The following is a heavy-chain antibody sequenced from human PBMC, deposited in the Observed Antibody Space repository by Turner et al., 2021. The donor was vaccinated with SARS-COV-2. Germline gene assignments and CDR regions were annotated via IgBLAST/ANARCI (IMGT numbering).Heavy chain of an antibody. Sequence: QVQLQQWGAGLLKPSETLSLTCGVYGGSFSGYYWSWIRQPPGQGLEWIGEINHSGSTNYNPSLKSRVTISVDTSKNQFSLKLSSVTAADTAVYYCARGYYNAAYSSCWYVYNAEYFQQWGQGTLVTVSS. J-gene: IGHJ1*01. CDR1: GGSFSGYY. D-gene: IGHD6-19*01. V-gene: IGHV4-34*01. CDR3: ARGYYNAAYSSCWYVYNAEYFQQ. CDR2: INHSGST.